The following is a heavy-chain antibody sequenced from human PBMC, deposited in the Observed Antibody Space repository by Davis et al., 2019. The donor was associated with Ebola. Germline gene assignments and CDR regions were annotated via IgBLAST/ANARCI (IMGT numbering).Heavy chain of an antibody. CDR3: ARDTYDPLMDYYYGMDV. CDR1: GFTFSGYS. D-gene: IGHD1-1*01. CDR2: ISSSTSTI. J-gene: IGHJ6*02. V-gene: IGHV3-48*02. Sequence: GESLKISCAASGFTFSGYSMNWVRQAPGKGLDWVSYISSSTSTIYYADSVKGRFTISRDNAKNSLYLQMNSLRDEDTAEYYCARDTYDPLMDYYYGMDVWGQGTTVTVSS.